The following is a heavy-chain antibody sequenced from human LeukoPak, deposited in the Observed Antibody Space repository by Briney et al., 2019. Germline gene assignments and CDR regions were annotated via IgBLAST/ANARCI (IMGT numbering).Heavy chain of an antibody. J-gene: IGHJ4*02. Sequence: GGSLRLSCAAYRFIFSSYGMHWVRQAPGKGLEWVAVMWYDGSNKYYADSVKGRFTISRDDSKNTLYLQMNSLRAEDTAMYYCARGLPPVMKYYFDYWGQGTLVTVSS. CDR2: MWYDGSNK. CDR1: RFIFSSYG. CDR3: ARGLPPVMKYYFDY. D-gene: IGHD4-11*01. V-gene: IGHV3-33*08.